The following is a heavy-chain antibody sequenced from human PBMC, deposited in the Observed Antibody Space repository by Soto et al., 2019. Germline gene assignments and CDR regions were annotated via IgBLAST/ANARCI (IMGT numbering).Heavy chain of an antibody. CDR1: GGTFSSYA. CDR2: NIPIFGTA. CDR3: ARARPHHYDSGLYFDL. V-gene: IGHV1-69*01. D-gene: IGHD3-3*01. J-gene: IGHJ2*01. Sequence: QVQLVQSGAEVKKPGASVKVSCKASGGTFSSYAISWVRQAPGQGLEWMGGNIPIFGTANYAQKFQGRVTITADEATSTGYMELSSLRSEDTAVYYCARARPHHYDSGLYFDLWGRGTLVTVSS.